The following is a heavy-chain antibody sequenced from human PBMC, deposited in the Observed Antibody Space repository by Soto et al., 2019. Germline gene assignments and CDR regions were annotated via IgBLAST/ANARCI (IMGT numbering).Heavy chain of an antibody. CDR1: GFTFSSYG. CDR2: IWYDGSNK. V-gene: IGHV3-33*01. Sequence: QVQLVESGGGVVQPGRSLRLSCAASGFTFSSYGMHWVRQAPGKGLEWVAVIWYDGSNKYYADSVKGRFTISRDNSKNTLYLQMNSLRAEDTAVYYCARGYYGDYLYYFYYWGQGNLVTVSS. D-gene: IGHD4-17*01. CDR3: ARGYYGDYLYYFYY. J-gene: IGHJ4*02.